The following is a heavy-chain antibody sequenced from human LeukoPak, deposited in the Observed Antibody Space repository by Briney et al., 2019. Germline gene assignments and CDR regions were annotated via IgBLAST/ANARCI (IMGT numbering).Heavy chain of an antibody. CDR1: GYTFTSYG. CDR3: ARDPAQATIPYSSSWYLDY. CDR2: ISAYNGNT. D-gene: IGHD6-13*01. J-gene: IGHJ4*02. Sequence: ASVKVSCKASGYTFTSYGISWVRQAPGQGLEWMGWISAYNGNTNYAQKLQGRVTMTTDTSTSTAYMELRSLRSDDTAVYYCARDPAQATIPYSSSWYLDYWGQGTLVTVSS. V-gene: IGHV1-18*01.